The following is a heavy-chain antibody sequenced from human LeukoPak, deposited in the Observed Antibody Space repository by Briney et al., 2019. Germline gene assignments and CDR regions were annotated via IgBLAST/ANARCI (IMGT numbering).Heavy chain of an antibody. CDR3: ARVSGSSGYYQAPPDY. V-gene: IGHV1-46*01. D-gene: IGHD3-22*01. Sequence: ASVKVSCRASGYSFTKYYIHWVRQAPGQGLEWLGIINPNDGTTTYAQKFQGRITMTRETSTSTVYMEVSSLRPEDTAVYYCARVSGSSGYYQAPPDYWGQGTLVTVSS. J-gene: IGHJ4*02. CDR1: GYSFTKYY. CDR2: INPNDGTT.